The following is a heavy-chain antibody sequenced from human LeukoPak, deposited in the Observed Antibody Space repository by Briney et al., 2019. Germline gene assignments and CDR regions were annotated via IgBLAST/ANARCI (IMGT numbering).Heavy chain of an antibody. J-gene: IGHJ6*03. D-gene: IGHD1-26*01. CDR1: GFTFSSYC. V-gene: IGHV3-7*01. Sequence: GGSLRLSCAASGFTFSSYCMSWVRQAPGKGLEWVANIKQDGSEKYYVDSVKGRFTISRDNAKNSLYLQMNSLRAEDTAVYYCARSFLGYCSYMDVWGKGTTVTVSS. CDR3: ARSFLGYCSYMDV. CDR2: IKQDGSEK.